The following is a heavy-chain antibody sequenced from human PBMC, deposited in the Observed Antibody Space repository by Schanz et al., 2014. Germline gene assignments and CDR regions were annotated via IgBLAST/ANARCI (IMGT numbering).Heavy chain of an antibody. CDR1: GFTLSNSD. J-gene: IGHJ4*02. CDR2: IGYLGDT. D-gene: IGHD1-1*01. Sequence: APLVESGGGVVQPGRSLRLSCAASGFTLSNSDMHWVRQGTGKGLEWVSTIGYLGDTYYPDSVKGRFTVSRDSGQNSLYLQMNSLRAGDTAVYYCARGTDWNLHYWGQGALVTVSS. V-gene: IGHV3-13*01. CDR3: ARGTDWNLHY.